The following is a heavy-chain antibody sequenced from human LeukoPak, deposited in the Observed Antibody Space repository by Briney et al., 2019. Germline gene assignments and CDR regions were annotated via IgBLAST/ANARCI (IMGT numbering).Heavy chain of an antibody. Sequence: GASVKVSCKASGGTFSSYAISWVRQAPGKGLEWVANIKQDGSEKHYVDSVKGRFTISRDNAKNSLYLQMNSLRAEDTAVYYCARGAFSYYYYYMDVWGKGTTVTVSS. CDR3: ARGAFSYYYYYMDV. CDR2: IKQDGSEK. J-gene: IGHJ6*03. CDR1: GGTFSSYA. V-gene: IGHV3-7*01.